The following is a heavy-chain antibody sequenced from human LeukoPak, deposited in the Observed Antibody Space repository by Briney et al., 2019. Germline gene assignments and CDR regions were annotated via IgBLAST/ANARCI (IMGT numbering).Heavy chain of an antibody. CDR2: IYTNGDT. D-gene: IGHD6-19*01. Sequence: SETLSLTCTVSGDSISSFYWSWIRQPAGKGLEWIGRIYTNGDTNYNSSLKSRATMSIDTSMNQFSLNLRPLTAADTAVYYCAREGYSSGWYRGYFDLWGRGTLVTVSS. CDR1: GDSISSFY. V-gene: IGHV4-4*07. J-gene: IGHJ2*01. CDR3: AREGYSSGWYRGYFDL.